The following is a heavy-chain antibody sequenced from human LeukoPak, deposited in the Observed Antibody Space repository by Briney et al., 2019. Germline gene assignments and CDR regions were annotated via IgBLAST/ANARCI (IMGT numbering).Heavy chain of an antibody. D-gene: IGHD5-18*01. V-gene: IGHV4-59*01. CDR3: ARSGAQRGYSYGPSKWFDL. CDR2: IYYSGST. CDR1: GGSISSYY. J-gene: IGHJ5*02. Sequence: PSETLSLTCTVSGGSISSYYWSWIRQPPGKGLEWIGNIYYSGSTNYNPSLKSRVTMSVDTSKNQFSLKLSSVTAADTAVYYCARSGAQRGYSYGPSKWFDLWGQGTLVTVSS.